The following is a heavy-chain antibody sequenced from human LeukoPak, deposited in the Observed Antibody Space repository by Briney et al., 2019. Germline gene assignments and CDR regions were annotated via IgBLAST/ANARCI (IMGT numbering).Heavy chain of an antibody. CDR3: AKGTDRTSGSYF. D-gene: IGHD1-26*01. V-gene: IGHV3-23*01. CDR1: GFTFSSYA. J-gene: IGHJ4*02. CDR2: ISANGAGT. Sequence: GSLRLSCAAPGFTFSSYAMNWVRQAPGKGLEWVSAISANGAGTYYADSVKGRFTLSRDNSKNTLYLQMNSLRAEDTAVYYCAKGTDRTSGSYFWGQGTLVTVSS.